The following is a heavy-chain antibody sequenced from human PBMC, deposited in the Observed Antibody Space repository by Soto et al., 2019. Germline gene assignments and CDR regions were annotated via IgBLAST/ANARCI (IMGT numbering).Heavy chain of an antibody. CDR1: GFTFSSYG. D-gene: IGHD3-10*01. CDR2: IWYDGSNK. Sequence: QVQLVESGGGVVQPGRSLRLSCAASGFTFSSYGMHWVRQAPGKGLEWVAIIWYDGSNKYYADSVKGRFTISRDNSKNTLYLQMNSLRAEATAVYYCARDRGKQPASYGGQVSLVTVSS. J-gene: IGHJ4*02. CDR3: ARDRGKQPASY. V-gene: IGHV3-33*01.